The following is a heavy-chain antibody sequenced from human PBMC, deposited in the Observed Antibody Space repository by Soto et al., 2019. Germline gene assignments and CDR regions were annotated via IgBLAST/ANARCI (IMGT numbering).Heavy chain of an antibody. CDR3: ARRGSGHTFDY. D-gene: IGHD3-10*01. J-gene: IGHJ4*02. CDR2: IYEAGTT. Sequence: QLQLQESGPGLVKPSETLSLTCAVSGAAISRIGFTWGWLRQPPGQGLEWIGSIYEAGTTFYNLSLKSRVTISADTSKNNVSLRLSSVTAADTAVYYCARRGSGHTFDYWGQGTLITVS. CDR1: GAAISRIGFT. V-gene: IGHV4-39*01.